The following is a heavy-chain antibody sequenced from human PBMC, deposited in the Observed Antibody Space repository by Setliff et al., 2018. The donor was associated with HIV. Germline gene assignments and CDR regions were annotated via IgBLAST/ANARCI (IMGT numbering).Heavy chain of an antibody. Sequence: PSETLSLTCTVSGGSMSSSSYYWAWVRQTPDKGLEWIGIIYYSGATYYNPSLTSRVTISVDPTRNQFSLKLRSVTAADTAAYYCARLGYVSGGFYKTPGPYYFDYWGQVGLVTSPQ. D-gene: IGHD3-10*01. V-gene: IGHV4-39*01. CDR2: IYYSGAT. CDR3: ARLGYVSGGFYKTPGPYYFDY. J-gene: IGHJ4*02. CDR1: GGSMSSSSYY.